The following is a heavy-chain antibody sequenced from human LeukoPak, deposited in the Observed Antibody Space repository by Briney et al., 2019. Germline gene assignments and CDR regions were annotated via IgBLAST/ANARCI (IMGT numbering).Heavy chain of an antibody. CDR2: IYYSGST. D-gene: IGHD3-3*01. CDR3: ARTRYDFWSGYWDV. Sequence: PSETLSLTCTVSGGSISSHYWSWIRQPPGKGLEWIGYIYYSGSTNYNPSLKSRVTISVDTSKNQFSLKLSSVTAADTAVYYCARTRYDFWSGYWDVSGKGTTVTVSS. V-gene: IGHV4-59*11. CDR1: GGSISSHY. J-gene: IGHJ6*04.